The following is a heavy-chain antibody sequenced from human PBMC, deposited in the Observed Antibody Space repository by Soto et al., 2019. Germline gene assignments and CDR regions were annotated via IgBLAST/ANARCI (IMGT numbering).Heavy chain of an antibody. D-gene: IGHD6-6*01. CDR1: GGSISSYY. Sequence: SETLSLTCTVSGGSISSYYWIWIRQPPGKGLEWIGYIYYSGSTNYNPSLKSRVTISVDTSKNQFSLKLSSVTAADTAVYYCARDTHASSSSAEGYYYYYYMDVWGKGTTVTVSS. CDR3: ARDTHASSSSAEGYYYYYYMDV. V-gene: IGHV4-59*01. CDR2: IYYSGST. J-gene: IGHJ6*03.